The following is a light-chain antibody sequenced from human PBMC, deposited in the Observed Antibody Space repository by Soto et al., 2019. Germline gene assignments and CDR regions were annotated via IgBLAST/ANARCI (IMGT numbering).Light chain of an antibody. CDR1: QSISSY. CDR2: AAS. Sequence: DIQITQSPSSLSSSVLDRFTITCRASQSISSYLNWYQQKPGKAPKLLIYAASSLQSGVPSRFSGSGSGTDFTLTISSLQPEDFATYYCQQSYSTPNTFGQGTRLE. J-gene: IGKJ5*01. CDR3: QQSYSTPNT. V-gene: IGKV1-39*01.